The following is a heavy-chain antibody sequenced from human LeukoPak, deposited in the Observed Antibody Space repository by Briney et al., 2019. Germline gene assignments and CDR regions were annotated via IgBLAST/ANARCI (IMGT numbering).Heavy chain of an antibody. J-gene: IGHJ4*02. CDR1: GFTFDDYG. CDR2: INWNGGST. V-gene: IGHV3-20*04. CDR3: VRHDFWSGFKGGDY. Sequence: PGGSLRLSCAASGFTFDDYGMSWVRQAPGKGLEWVSGINWNGGSTGYADSVKGRFTISRDNAKNSLYLQMNNLRAEDTAFYYCVRHDFWSGFKGGDYWGQGTLVTVSS. D-gene: IGHD3-3*01.